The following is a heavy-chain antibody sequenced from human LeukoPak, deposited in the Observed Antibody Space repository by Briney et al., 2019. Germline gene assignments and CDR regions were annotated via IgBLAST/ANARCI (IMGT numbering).Heavy chain of an antibody. CDR3: ARDCGGGSCYGPYDAFDI. D-gene: IGHD2-15*01. J-gene: IGHJ3*02. CDR1: RFTFLSYE. Sequence: GGSLRLSCAASRFTFLSYEMNWVRQAPGKGLEWVSYISSSGSTIYYADSVKGRFTISRDNAKNSLYLQMNSLRAEDTAVYYCARDCGGGSCYGPYDAFDIWGQGTMVTVSS. V-gene: IGHV3-48*03. CDR2: ISSSGSTI.